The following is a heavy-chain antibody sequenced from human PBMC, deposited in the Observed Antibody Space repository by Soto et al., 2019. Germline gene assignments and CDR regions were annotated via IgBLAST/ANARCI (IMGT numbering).Heavy chain of an antibody. CDR2: ISASGGTT. J-gene: IGHJ6*03. Sequence: GESLKISCAASGFTFSSYAMSWVRQAPGKGLEWVSVISASGGTTYYADSVKGRFSISRDNSKNTLYLQMNSLRAEDTAIYYCAKEVQPYYYYYMDVWGKGTTVTVSS. V-gene: IGHV3-23*01. CDR3: AKEVQPYYYYYMDV. CDR1: GFTFSSYA. D-gene: IGHD3-10*01.